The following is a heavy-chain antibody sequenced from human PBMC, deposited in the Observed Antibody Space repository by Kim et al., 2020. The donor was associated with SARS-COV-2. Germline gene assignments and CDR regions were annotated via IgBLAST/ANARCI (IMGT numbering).Heavy chain of an antibody. Sequence: ASVMVSCKVSGYTLTELSMHWVRQAPGKGLEWMGGFDPEDGETIYAQKFQGRVTMTEDTSTDTAYMELSSLRSEDTAVYYCATEVVAERLRLGELLWYWGQGTLVTVSS. CDR1: GYTLTELS. J-gene: IGHJ4*02. CDR3: ATEVVAERLRLGELLWY. CDR2: FDPEDGET. V-gene: IGHV1-24*01. D-gene: IGHD3-16*01.